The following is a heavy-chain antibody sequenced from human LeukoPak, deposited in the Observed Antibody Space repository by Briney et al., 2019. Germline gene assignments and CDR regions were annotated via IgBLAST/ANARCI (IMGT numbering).Heavy chain of an antibody. J-gene: IGHJ3*01. CDR1: GFSFRSFT. Sequence: GGSLRLPCSASGFSFRSFTMHWVRQAPGKGLEWVSGISDSDADTHYADSVKGRFTISRDNSKNTVYLQMSSLRVEDTALHYCAKDFVRGTLTGAFDVWGRGAMVTVST. CDR3: AKDFVRGTLTGAFDV. V-gene: IGHV3-23*01. D-gene: IGHD3-10*01. CDR2: ISDSDADT.